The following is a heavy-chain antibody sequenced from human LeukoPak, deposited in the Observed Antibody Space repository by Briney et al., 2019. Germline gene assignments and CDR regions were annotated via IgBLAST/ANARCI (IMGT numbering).Heavy chain of an antibody. CDR1: GGSISSSSYY. CDR3: ARGKAARPRNYYYYMDV. V-gene: IGHV4-39*07. D-gene: IGHD6-6*01. J-gene: IGHJ6*03. Sequence: SETLSLTCTVSGGSISSSSYYWSWIRQPPGKGLEWIGEINHSGSTNYNPSLKSRVTISVDTSKNQFSLKLSSVTAADTAVYYCARGKAARPRNYYYYMDVWGKGTTVTVSS. CDR2: INHSGST.